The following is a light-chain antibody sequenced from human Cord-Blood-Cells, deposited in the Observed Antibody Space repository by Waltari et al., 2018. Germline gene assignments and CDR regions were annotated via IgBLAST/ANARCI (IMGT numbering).Light chain of an antibody. CDR2: GKN. CDR3: NSRDSSGNHLV. Sequence: SSELTQDPAVYVALGQTVRITCQGDSLRSYYASWYQQKPGQAPVLVIYGKNNRPSGIPDRFSGSSSGNTASLTITGAQAEDDADYYCNSRDSSGNHLVFGGGTKLTVL. J-gene: IGLJ3*02. CDR1: SLRSYY. V-gene: IGLV3-19*01.